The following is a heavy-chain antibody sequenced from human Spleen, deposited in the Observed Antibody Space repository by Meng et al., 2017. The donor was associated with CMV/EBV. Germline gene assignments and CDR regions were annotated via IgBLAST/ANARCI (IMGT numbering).Heavy chain of an antibody. CDR2: INHSGST. CDR3: ASGRYCSSTSCYRGGYYYYGMDV. D-gene: IGHD2-2*02. CDR1: GGSFSGYY. V-gene: IGHV4-34*01. Sequence: SETLSLTCAVYGGSFSGYYWSWIRQPPGKGLEWIGEINHSGSTNYNPSLKSRVTISVDTSKNQFSLKLSSVTAADTAVYYCASGRYCSSTSCYRGGYYYYGMDVWGQGTTVTVSS. J-gene: IGHJ6*02.